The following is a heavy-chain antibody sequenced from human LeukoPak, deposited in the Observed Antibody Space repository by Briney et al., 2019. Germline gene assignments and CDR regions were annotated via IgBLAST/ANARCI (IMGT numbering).Heavy chain of an antibody. Sequence: RGESLKISCKGSGYSFTSYRIGWVRQMPGKGLEWMGIIYPGDSDTRYSPSFQGQVTISADKSISTAYLQWSSLKASDTAMYYCARRIGLRYFDWLADYWGQGTLVTVSS. CDR2: IYPGDSDT. J-gene: IGHJ4*02. CDR1: GYSFTSYR. CDR3: ARRIGLRYFDWLADY. V-gene: IGHV5-51*01. D-gene: IGHD3-9*01.